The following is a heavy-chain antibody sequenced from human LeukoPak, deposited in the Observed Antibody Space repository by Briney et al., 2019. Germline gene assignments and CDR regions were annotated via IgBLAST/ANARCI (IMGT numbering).Heavy chain of an antibody. D-gene: IGHD7-27*01. Sequence: GGSLRLSCAASGFTFSSYSMNWVRQAPGKGLEWVAFIRYDGSNKYYADSVKGRFTISRDNSKNTLYLQMNSLRAEDTAVYYCAKEDSWGWAYWGQGTLVTVSS. CDR1: GFTFSSYS. V-gene: IGHV3-30*02. J-gene: IGHJ4*02. CDR3: AKEDSWGWAY. CDR2: IRYDGSNK.